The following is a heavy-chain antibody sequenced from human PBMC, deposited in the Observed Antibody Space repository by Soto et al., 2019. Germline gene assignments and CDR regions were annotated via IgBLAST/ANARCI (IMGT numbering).Heavy chain of an antibody. CDR1: GYSFTSYW. CDR3: ASIGYCSGGSCSSPCYYYGMDV. CDR2: IYPGDSDT. Sequence: GESLKISCKGAGYSFTSYWIGWVRQMPGKGLECMGIIYPGDSDTRYSPSFQGQVTISADKSISTAYLQWSSLKASDTAMYYCASIGYCSGGSCSSPCYYYGMDVWGQGTTVTVSS. J-gene: IGHJ6*02. V-gene: IGHV5-51*01. D-gene: IGHD2-15*01.